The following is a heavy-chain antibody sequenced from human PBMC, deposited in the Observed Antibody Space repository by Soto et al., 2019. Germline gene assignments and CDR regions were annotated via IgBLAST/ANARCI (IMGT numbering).Heavy chain of an antibody. D-gene: IGHD5-12*01. CDR2: IYPGDSDT. CDR3: ATTTVSYVDIVSSTTRGXXXH. Sequence: GESLKISCEGSGYNFNTYWIGWVRQMPGKGLEWMALIYPGDSDTRYSPSFEGQVTLSVDRSISTAYLQWSSLKASDTXLYYCATTTVSYVDIVSSTTRGXXXHWGQGTLVTVSS. J-gene: IGHJ4*02. V-gene: IGHV5-51*01. CDR1: GYNFNTYW.